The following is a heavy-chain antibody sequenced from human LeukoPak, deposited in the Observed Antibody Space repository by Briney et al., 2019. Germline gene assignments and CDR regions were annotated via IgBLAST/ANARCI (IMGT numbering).Heavy chain of an antibody. Sequence: GGSLRLSCAASGFTFSDYWMSWVRQAPGRGLEWVGNIRQDGSEKYYVDSVKGRFTISRDDAKNSLYLQMNSLRVEDTAVYYCARVASYYCTSTTCDTYYFDYWAREPWSPSPQ. J-gene: IGHJ4*02. V-gene: IGHV3-7*03. CDR3: ARVASYYCTSTTCDTYYFDY. D-gene: IGHD2-2*01. CDR1: GFTFSDYW. CDR2: IRQDGSEK.